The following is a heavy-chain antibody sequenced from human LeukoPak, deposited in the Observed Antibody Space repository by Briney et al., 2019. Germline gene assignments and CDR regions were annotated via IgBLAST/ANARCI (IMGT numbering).Heavy chain of an antibody. V-gene: IGHV5-51*01. CDR2: IYPGDSDT. CDR3: ARDPYYDSSGYYLDLDY. Sequence: GESLKISCKGSGYSFTSYWIGWVRQMPGKGLEWMGIIYPGDSDTRYSPSFQGQVTISADKSISTAYLQWSSLRAEDTAVYYCARDPYYDSSGYYLDLDYWGQGTLVTVSS. J-gene: IGHJ4*02. CDR1: GYSFTSYW. D-gene: IGHD3-22*01.